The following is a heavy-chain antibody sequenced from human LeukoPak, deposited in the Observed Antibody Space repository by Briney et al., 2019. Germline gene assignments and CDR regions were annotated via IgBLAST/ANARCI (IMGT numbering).Heavy chain of an antibody. Sequence: SETLSLTCAVYGGSFSGYYWSWIRQPPGKGLEWIGEINHSGSTNYNPSLKSRVTISVDTSKNQFSLKLSSVTAADTAVYYCARTKLNYCSGSYPFDYWGQGTLVTVSS. V-gene: IGHV4-34*01. CDR3: ARTKLNYCSGSYPFDY. J-gene: IGHJ4*02. CDR1: GGSFSGYY. CDR2: INHSGST. D-gene: IGHD3-10*01.